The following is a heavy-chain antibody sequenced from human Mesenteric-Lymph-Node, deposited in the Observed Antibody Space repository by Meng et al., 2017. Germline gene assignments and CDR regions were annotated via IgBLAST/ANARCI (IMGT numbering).Heavy chain of an antibody. CDR1: GFTFDDYA. V-gene: IGHV3-9*01. Sequence: LSLTCAASGFTFDDYAMHWVRQAPGKGLEWVSGISWNSGSIGYADSVKGRFTISRDNAKNSLYLQMNSLRAEDTALYYCAKDTSRGVTMVRGAVFDYWGQGTLVTVSS. D-gene: IGHD3-10*01. J-gene: IGHJ4*02. CDR3: AKDTSRGVTMVRGAVFDY. CDR2: ISWNSGSI.